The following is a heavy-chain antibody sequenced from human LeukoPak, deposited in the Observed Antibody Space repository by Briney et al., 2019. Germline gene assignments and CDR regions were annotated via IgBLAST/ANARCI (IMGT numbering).Heavy chain of an antibody. V-gene: IGHV4-4*08. CDR3: AREGWFGELEY. CDR2: IFSSGYT. D-gene: IGHD3-10*01. J-gene: IGHJ4*02. CDR1: GGSISSYY. Sequence: SETLSLTCTVSGGSISSYYWSWIRQPPGKGLEWIGYIFSSGYTKYNPSLESRVTISVDTSKNQFSLKLSSVTAADTAVYYCAREGWFGELEYWGQGTLLTVSS.